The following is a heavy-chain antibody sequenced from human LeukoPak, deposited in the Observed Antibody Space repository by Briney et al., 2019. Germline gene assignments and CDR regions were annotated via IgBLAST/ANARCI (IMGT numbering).Heavy chain of an antibody. CDR2: IKSKADGGTT. CDR3: TTGLLGS. Sequence: GGSLRLSCAASGSTFSRHSMNWVRQAPGKGLEWIGRIKSKADGGTTDYAAPVKGRFTISRDDSKTTLYLQMNSLKTEDTAVYYCTTGLLGSWGQGTLVTVSS. J-gene: IGHJ4*02. V-gene: IGHV3-15*01. CDR1: GSTFSRHS. D-gene: IGHD1-26*01.